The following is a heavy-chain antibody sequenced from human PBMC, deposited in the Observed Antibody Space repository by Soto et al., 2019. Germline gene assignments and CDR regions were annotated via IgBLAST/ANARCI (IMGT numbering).Heavy chain of an antibody. Sequence: SETLSLTCAVYGGSFSGYYWSWIRQPPGKGLEWIGEINHSGSTNYKPSLKSRVTISVDTSKNQFSLKLSSVTAADTAVYYCARRRVLRYFDWSENYFDYWGQGTLVTVSS. CDR1: GGSFSGYY. J-gene: IGHJ4*02. V-gene: IGHV4-34*01. CDR2: INHSGST. CDR3: ARRRVLRYFDWSENYFDY. D-gene: IGHD3-9*01.